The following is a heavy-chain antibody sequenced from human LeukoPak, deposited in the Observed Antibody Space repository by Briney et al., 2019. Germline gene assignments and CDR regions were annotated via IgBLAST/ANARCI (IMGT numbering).Heavy chain of an antibody. CDR2: INHSGST. Sequence: SETLSLTCAVYGGSFSGHYWGWIRQPPGKGLEWIGEINHSGSTNYNPSLKSRVTISVDTSKNQFSLKLSSVTAADTSVYYCARWQDSSWYGRWFDPWGQGTLVTVSS. CDR3: ARWQDSSWYGRWFDP. CDR1: GGSFSGHY. J-gene: IGHJ5*02. V-gene: IGHV4-34*01. D-gene: IGHD6-13*01.